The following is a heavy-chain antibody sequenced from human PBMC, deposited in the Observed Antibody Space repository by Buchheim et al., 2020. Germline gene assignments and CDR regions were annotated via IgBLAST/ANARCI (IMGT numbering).Heavy chain of an antibody. J-gene: IGHJ6*02. Sequence: QVQLVQSGAEVKKPGASVKVSCKASGYTFTGYYMHWVRQAPGQGLEWMGWINPNSGGTNYAQKFQGRVTMTRDTSISTAYMELSRLRSDDTAVYYCARDLLQRYDFWSGYRFLDGSSHYYYGMDVWGQGTTGTVSS. D-gene: IGHD3-3*01. V-gene: IGHV1-2*02. CDR3: ARDLLQRYDFWSGYRFLDGSSHYYYGMDV. CDR1: GYTFTGYY. CDR2: INPNSGGT.